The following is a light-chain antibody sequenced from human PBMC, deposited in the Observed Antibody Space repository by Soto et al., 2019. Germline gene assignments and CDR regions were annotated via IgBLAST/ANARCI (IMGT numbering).Light chain of an antibody. Sequence: QSVLTQPASVSGSPGQSITISCTGTSSDVGGYNYVSWYQQHPGKAPKLLIYDVNNRPSGVSNRFSGSKSGNTASLTISGLQAEDEADYHCSLYASNSTPVVFGGGTKLTVL. CDR3: SLYASNSTPVV. CDR2: DVN. V-gene: IGLV2-14*01. CDR1: SSDVGGYNY. J-gene: IGLJ2*01.